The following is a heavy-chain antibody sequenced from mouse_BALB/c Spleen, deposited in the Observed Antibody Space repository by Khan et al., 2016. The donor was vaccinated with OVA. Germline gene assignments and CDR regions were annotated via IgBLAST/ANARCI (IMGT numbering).Heavy chain of an antibody. CDR2: ISTYSGST. J-gene: IGHJ2*01. CDR3: ARPAYDGYYDY. V-gene: IGHV1S137*01. D-gene: IGHD2-3*01. CDR1: GYTFTDYA. Sequence: QVQLQQSGPELVRPGVSVKISCKGSGYTFTDYAMYWVKQSHAKSLEWIGLISTYSGSTTYNQKFKGKVTMTVDKSSSAAYMELARLTSVDSAIYYCARPAYDGYYDYWGQGTALTVSA.